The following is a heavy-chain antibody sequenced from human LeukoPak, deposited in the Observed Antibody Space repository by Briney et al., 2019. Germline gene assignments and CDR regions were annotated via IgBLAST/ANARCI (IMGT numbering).Heavy chain of an antibody. Sequence: SETLSLTCTVSGGSISSSSYYWGWIRQPPGKGLEWIGSIYYSGSTYYNPSLKSRVTISVDTSKNQFSLKLSSVTAAGTAVYYCARYFYGSGSYYNHWGQGTLVTVSS. CDR1: GGSISSSSYY. D-gene: IGHD3-10*01. V-gene: IGHV4-39*01. J-gene: IGHJ4*02. CDR3: ARYFYGSGSYYNH. CDR2: IYYSGST.